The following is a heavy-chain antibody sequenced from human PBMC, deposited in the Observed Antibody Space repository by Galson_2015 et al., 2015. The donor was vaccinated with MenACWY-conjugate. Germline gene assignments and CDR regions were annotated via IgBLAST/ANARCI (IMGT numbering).Heavy chain of an antibody. CDR3: AKRDYYDSSGPRPFDY. CDR1: GFTFSSYA. CDR2: ISGSGGST. V-gene: IGHV3-23*01. Sequence: SLRLSCAASGFTFSSYAMSWVRQAPGKGLEWVSAISGSGGSTYYADSVKGRFTISRDNSKNTLYLQMNSLRAEDTAVYYCAKRDYYDSSGPRPFDYWGQGTLSPSPQ. J-gene: IGHJ4*02. D-gene: IGHD3-22*01.